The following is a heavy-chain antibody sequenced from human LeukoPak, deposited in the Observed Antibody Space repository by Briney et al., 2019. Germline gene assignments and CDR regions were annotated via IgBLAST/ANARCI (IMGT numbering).Heavy chain of an antibody. V-gene: IGHV4-4*07. D-gene: IGHD5-12*01. CDR1: GGSISSYY. J-gene: IGHJ6*03. CDR3: ARVLWRGGYDRRIYYYYYYMDV. CDR2: IYTSGST. Sequence: SETLSLTCTVSGGSISSYYWSWIRQPAGKGLEWIGRIYTSGSTNYNPSLKSRVTMSVDTSKNQFSLQLNSVTPEDTAVYYCARVLWRGGYDRRIYYYYYYMDVWGKGTTVTVSS.